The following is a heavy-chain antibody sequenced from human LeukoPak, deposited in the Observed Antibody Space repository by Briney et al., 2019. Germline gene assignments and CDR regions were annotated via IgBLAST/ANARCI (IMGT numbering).Heavy chain of an antibody. CDR2: IIPIFDTA. CDR3: ARDKDPYCSGGSCYAGRGYYYYMDV. Sequence: ASVKVSCKASGGTFSSYAISWVRQAPGQELEWMGGIIPIFDTANYAQKFQGRVTITADKSTSTAYMELSSLRSEDTAVYYCARDKDPYCSGGSCYAGRGYYYYMDVWGKGTTVTVSS. V-gene: IGHV1-69*06. D-gene: IGHD2-15*01. CDR1: GGTFSSYA. J-gene: IGHJ6*03.